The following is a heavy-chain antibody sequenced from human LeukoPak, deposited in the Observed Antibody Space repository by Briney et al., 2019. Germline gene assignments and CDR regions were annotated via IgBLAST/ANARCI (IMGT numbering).Heavy chain of an antibody. CDR2: IVSGGST. CDR1: TDSISSGNY. J-gene: IGHJ4*02. Sequence: SETLSLTCSVSTDSISSGNYWGWVRQSPGQGLEWIGSIVSGGSTYHNPSFKSRVTMSIDTPKNQFSLKLSFVTAADTAIYYCVRDYGNFVQGNWGQGTLVTVSS. CDR3: VRDYGNFVQGN. D-gene: IGHD1-7*01. V-gene: IGHV4-38-2*02.